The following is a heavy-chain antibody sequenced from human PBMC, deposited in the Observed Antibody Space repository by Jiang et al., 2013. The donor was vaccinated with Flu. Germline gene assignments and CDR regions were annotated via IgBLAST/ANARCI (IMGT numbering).Heavy chain of an antibody. J-gene: IGHJ4*02. CDR3: ASTPGPLRGSGSYDNALYFDY. V-gene: IGHV4-39*01. CDR1: SGSISSSSYY. Sequence: LLKPSETLSLTCTVSSGSISSSSYYWGWIRQPPGKGLEWIGSMYYSGSTFYNPSLKSRVTISVDTSKNQFSLKLSSVTAADSAVYYCASTPGPLRGSGSYDNALYFDYWGQGTLVTVSS. D-gene: IGHD3-10*01. CDR2: MYYSGST.